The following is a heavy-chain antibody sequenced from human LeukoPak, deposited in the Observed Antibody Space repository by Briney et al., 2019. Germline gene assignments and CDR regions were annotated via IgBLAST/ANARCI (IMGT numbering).Heavy chain of an antibody. Sequence: GGSLRLSCAASGFTFSSYAMHWVRQAPGKGLEWVAFIRYDGSNKYYADSVKGRFTISRDNSKNTLYLQMNSLRAEDTAVYYCAKGGEWELPFDYWGQGTLVTVSS. CDR1: GFTFSSYA. D-gene: IGHD1-26*01. CDR3: AKGGEWELPFDY. J-gene: IGHJ4*02. CDR2: IRYDGSNK. V-gene: IGHV3-30*02.